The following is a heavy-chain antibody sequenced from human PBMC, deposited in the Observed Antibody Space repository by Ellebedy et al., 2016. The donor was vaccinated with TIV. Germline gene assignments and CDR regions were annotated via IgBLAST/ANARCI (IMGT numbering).Heavy chain of an antibody. Sequence: PGGSLRLSCAASGFTVSSNYMSWVRQAPGKGLEWVSVIYSGGSTYYADSVKGRFTISRDNAKNSLYLQMNSLRAEDTALYYCAREYPSSTYYYGMDVWGQGTTVTVSS. D-gene: IGHD2-2*01. CDR2: IYSGGST. V-gene: IGHV3-66*01. J-gene: IGHJ6*02. CDR3: AREYPSSTYYYGMDV. CDR1: GFTVSSNY.